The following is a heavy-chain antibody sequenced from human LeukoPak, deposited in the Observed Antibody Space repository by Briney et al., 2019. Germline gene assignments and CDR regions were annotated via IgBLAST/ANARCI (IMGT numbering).Heavy chain of an antibody. CDR3: ARGGGSGYYAAFDI. CDR1: GGSFGGYY. V-gene: IGHV4-34*01. Sequence: SETLSLTCAVYGGSFGGYYWSWIRQPPGKGLEWIGEINHSGSTNYNPSLKSRVTISVDTSKNQFSLKLSSVTAADTAVYYCARGGGSGYYAAFDIWGQGTMVTVSS. CDR2: INHSGST. J-gene: IGHJ3*02. D-gene: IGHD3-22*01.